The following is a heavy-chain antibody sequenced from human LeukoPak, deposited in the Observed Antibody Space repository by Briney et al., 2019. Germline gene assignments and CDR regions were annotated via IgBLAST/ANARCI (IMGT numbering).Heavy chain of an antibody. CDR2: FYYSGFT. CDR3: ARLKVGTTHPDY. Sequence: SETLSLTCSVSDDSTSRSSYYWGWIRQPPGKGLEWIGTFYYSGFTYYNPSLKNRVTISVDTSKNQFSLKLSSVTAEDTAVYYCARLKVGTTHPDYWGQGTLVTVSS. D-gene: IGHD1-26*01. V-gene: IGHV4-39*01. CDR1: DDSTSRSSYY. J-gene: IGHJ4*02.